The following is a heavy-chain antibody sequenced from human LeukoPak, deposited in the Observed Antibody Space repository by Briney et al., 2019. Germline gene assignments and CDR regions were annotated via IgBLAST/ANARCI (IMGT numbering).Heavy chain of an antibody. J-gene: IGHJ5*02. CDR2: IYHSGST. V-gene: IGHV4-38-2*02. CDR1: GYSISSGYY. CDR3: ARVSGSGWSPPWLWFDP. Sequence: PSETLSLTCTVSGYSISSGYYWGWIRQPPGKGLEWIGSIYHSGSTYYNPSLKSRVTISVDTSKNQFSLKLSSVTAADTAVYYCARVSGSGWSPPWLWFDPWGQGTLVTVSS. D-gene: IGHD6-19*01.